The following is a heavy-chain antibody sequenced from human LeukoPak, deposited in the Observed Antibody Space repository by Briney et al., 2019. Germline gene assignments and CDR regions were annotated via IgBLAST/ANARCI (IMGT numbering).Heavy chain of an antibody. V-gene: IGHV1-2*02. CDR3: ARWSVTPEGFDI. D-gene: IGHD3-3*01. CDR2: INPNSGGT. J-gene: IGHJ3*02. CDR1: GYTFTGYY. Sequence: EASVRVSCKASGYTFTGYYMHWVRQAPGQGLEWMGWINPNSGGTNYAQKFQGRVTMTRDTSISTAYMELSRLRSDDTAVYYCARWSVTPEGFDIWGQGTMVTVSS.